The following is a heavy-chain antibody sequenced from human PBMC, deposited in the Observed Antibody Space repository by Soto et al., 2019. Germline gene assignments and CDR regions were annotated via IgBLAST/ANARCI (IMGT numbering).Heavy chain of an antibody. V-gene: IGHV3-23*01. J-gene: IGHJ4*02. CDR2: ISGSGGST. CDR1: GFTFSSYA. Sequence: GSLRLSCAASGFTFSSYAMSWVRQAPGKGLEWVSAISGSGGSTYYADSVKGRFTISRDNSKNTLYLQMNSLRAEDTAVYYCAKDIMITFGGVIGRFDDWGQGTLVTVSS. D-gene: IGHD3-16*02. CDR3: AKDIMITFGGVIGRFDD.